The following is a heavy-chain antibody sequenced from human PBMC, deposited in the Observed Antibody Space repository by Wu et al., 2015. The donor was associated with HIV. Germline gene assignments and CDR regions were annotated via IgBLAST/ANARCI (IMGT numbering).Heavy chain of an antibody. Sequence: QVQLVQSGAEVKKPGSSVKVSCTGSGGTFSSYVTAWVRQAPGQGLEWMGGIIPIFGTANYAQKFQGRVTITADESTSTAYMELSSLRSEDTAVYYCARAVGATLLEAFDIWGQGTMVTVSS. CDR3: ARAVGATLLEAFDI. D-gene: IGHD1-26*01. J-gene: IGHJ3*02. CDR2: IIPIFGTA. CDR1: GGTFSSYV. V-gene: IGHV1-69*12.